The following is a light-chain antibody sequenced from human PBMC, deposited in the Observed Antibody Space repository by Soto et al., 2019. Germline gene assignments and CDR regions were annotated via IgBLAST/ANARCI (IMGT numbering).Light chain of an antibody. J-gene: IGLJ2*01. Sequence: QSVLTHPASVSGSPGQSITISCTGTSSDVGGYNYVSWYQQHPGKAPKLIIFEVTNRPSGVSNRFSGSKSGNTASLTISGLQAEDEADYYCNAYTGSSTVAFGGGTKLTVL. CDR3: NAYTGSSTVA. CDR1: SSDVGGYNY. CDR2: EVT. V-gene: IGLV2-14*01.